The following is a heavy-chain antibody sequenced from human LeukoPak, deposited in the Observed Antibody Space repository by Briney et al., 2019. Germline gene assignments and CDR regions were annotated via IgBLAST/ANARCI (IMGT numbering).Heavy chain of an antibody. V-gene: IGHV3-30-3*01. CDR3: ARAFLDIVVVPAADYYYYGMDV. CDR1: GFTFSSYA. J-gene: IGHJ6*02. Sequence: GGSLRLSCAASGFTFSSYAMHWVRQAPGKGLEWVAVMSYDGSNKYYTDSVKGRFTISRDNSKNTLYLQMNSLRAEDTAVYYCARAFLDIVVVPAADYYYYGMDVWGQGTTVTVSS. CDR2: MSYDGSNK. D-gene: IGHD2-2*03.